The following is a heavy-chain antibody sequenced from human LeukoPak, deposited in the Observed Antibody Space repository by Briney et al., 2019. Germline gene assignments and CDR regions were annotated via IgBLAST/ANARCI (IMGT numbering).Heavy chain of an antibody. D-gene: IGHD6-19*01. V-gene: IGHV5-51*01. Sequence: GESLKISCKGSGYSFTNYWIAWVRQMPGKGLEWMGIIFPGDSDTRYSPSFQGQVTISADKSTSTAYLQWSSLKASDTAMYYCARHDGYSSGWYQGLDVWGQGTTVTVSS. CDR1: GYSFTNYW. CDR3: ARHDGYSSGWYQGLDV. CDR2: IFPGDSDT. J-gene: IGHJ6*02.